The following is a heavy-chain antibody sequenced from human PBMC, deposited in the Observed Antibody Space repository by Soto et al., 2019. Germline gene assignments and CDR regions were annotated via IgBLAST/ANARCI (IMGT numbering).Heavy chain of an antibody. CDR1: GESITSGAFY. CDR3: ARALGCISSSGMQV. J-gene: IGHJ6*02. D-gene: IGHD2-21*01. Sequence: PSDTLSLTCNYSGESITSGAFYWSCILQHPGKGLEWLGYTSNSGNAYYNPSLKSRITMSIEASKNQLSLGLRSVTAPDAAVYYCARALGCISSSGMQVSGQGTTVTVSS. CDR2: TSNSGNA. V-gene: IGHV4-31*03.